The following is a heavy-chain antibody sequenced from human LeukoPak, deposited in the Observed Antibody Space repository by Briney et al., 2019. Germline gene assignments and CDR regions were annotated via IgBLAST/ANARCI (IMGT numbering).Heavy chain of an antibody. Sequence: GGSLRLSCAASGFTFSSYGMSWVRQAPGKVLEWASAISGSGGSTFYADSVKGRFAISRDNSKNTLYLQMNSLRAEDTAVYYCAKVGLYILTGLAYDYWGQGILVTVSS. V-gene: IGHV3-23*01. CDR2: ISGSGGST. J-gene: IGHJ4*02. D-gene: IGHD3-9*01. CDR3: AKVGLYILTGLAYDY. CDR1: GFTFSSYG.